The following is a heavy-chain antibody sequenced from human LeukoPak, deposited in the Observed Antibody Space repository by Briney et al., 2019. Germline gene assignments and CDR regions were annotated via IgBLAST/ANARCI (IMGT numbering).Heavy chain of an antibody. V-gene: IGHV1-2*02. CDR3: ARDSTGRRLGLDY. CDR2: INPNSGGT. D-gene: IGHD2-2*01. J-gene: IGHJ4*02. Sequence: GASVKVSCKASGYTFTSYGISWVRQAPGQGLEWMGWINPNSGGTNYAQKFQGRVTMTRDTSISTAYMELSRLRSDDTAVYYCARDSTGRRLGLDYWGQGTLVTVSS. CDR1: GYTFTSYG.